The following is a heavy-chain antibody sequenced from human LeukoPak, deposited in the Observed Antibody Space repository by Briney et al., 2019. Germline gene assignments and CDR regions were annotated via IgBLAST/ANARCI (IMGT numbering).Heavy chain of an antibody. J-gene: IGHJ3*02. V-gene: IGHV4-59*01. CDR1: GGSISSYY. Sequence: SETLTLTCTVSGGSISSYYGNWIRQPPGKGLEWMAYIYYSGSPNYNPSLKSRVTISVDTSKNQLSLKLSSVTAADTAVYYFAREAPAGESAFDIWGQGTMVTVSS. D-gene: IGHD1-14*01. CDR2: IYYSGSP. CDR3: AREAPAGESAFDI.